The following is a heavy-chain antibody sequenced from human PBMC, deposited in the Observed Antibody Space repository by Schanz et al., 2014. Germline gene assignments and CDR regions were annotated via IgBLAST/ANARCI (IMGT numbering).Heavy chain of an antibody. J-gene: IGHJ5*02. CDR3: ARESVSRTRLFDP. V-gene: IGHV1-2*06. CDR2: ISPSSGGT. CDR1: GYTFTNHY. D-gene: IGHD3-3*01. Sequence: QVQVIQSGPEVKKPGASVKVSCKASGYTFTNHYLHWVRQAPGQGLEWMGRISPSSGGTNYAQNFQGRVIMTKDTSINTVYMELSTLTSDDTAVYYCARESVSRTRLFDPWGQGTLVTVSS.